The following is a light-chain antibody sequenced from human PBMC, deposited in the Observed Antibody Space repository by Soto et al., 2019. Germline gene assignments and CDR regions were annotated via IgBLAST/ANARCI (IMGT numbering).Light chain of an antibody. J-gene: IGKJ2*01. Sequence: IVLTQSPGTLSLSPGERATLSCRASQSVRNVYLAWYQQKPGQAPRLLIYDASNRATGIPDRFSGSGSGSDFTLTIDRLEPEDFAVYYCQQSGRSPRTFGQGPKLEIK. CDR3: QQSGRSPRT. CDR1: QSVRNVY. V-gene: IGKV3-20*01. CDR2: DAS.